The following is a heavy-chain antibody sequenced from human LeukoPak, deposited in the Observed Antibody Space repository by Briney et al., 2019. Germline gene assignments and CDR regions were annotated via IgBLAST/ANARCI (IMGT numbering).Heavy chain of an antibody. CDR2: INPSEGST. V-gene: IGHV1-46*01. J-gene: IGHJ6*02. CDR3: ARSDKMDV. CDR1: GYTFTSYH. Sequence: ASVKVSCKASGYTFTSYHIHWVRQVPGQGLEWMGVINPSEGSTDYAQKFRDRVSLTRDTSTSTVYMDLSRLRCEDTAVYYCARSDKMDVWGQGTTVTVSS.